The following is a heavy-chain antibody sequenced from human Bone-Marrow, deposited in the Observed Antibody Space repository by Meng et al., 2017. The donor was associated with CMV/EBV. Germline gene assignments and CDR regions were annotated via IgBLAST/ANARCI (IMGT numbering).Heavy chain of an antibody. CDR2: IYYSGST. V-gene: IGHV4-59*01. D-gene: IGHD1-26*01. CDR1: GGSISSYY. J-gene: IGHJ6*02. CDR3: ARESGSSMFYYYYGMDV. Sequence: SETLSLTCTVSGGSISSYYWSWIRQPPGKGLEWIGYIYYSGSTNYNASLKSRVTISVDTSKNQFSLKLSSVTAADTAVYYCARESGSSMFYYYYGMDVWGQGTTVTVSS.